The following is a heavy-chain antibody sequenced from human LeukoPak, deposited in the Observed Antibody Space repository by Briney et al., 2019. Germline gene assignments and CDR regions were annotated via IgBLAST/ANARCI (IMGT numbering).Heavy chain of an antibody. Sequence: ASVKVSCKASGYTFTSYYMHWVRQAPGQGLEWMGIINPSGGSTSYAQKFQGRVTMTRDTSTSTVYMELRSLTSDDTALYYCARAGAAVTMFFDFWGQGTLVTVSS. CDR1: GYTFTSYY. CDR2: INPSGGST. J-gene: IGHJ4*02. CDR3: ARAGAAVTMFFDF. V-gene: IGHV1-46*01. D-gene: IGHD4-17*01.